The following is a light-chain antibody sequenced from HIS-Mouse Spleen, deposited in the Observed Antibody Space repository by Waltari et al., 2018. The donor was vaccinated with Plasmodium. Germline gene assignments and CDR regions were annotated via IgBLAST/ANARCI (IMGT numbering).Light chain of an antibody. CDR2: DAS. CDR3: QQFNSYPLT. V-gene: IGKV1-13*02. J-gene: IGKJ4*01. CDR1: QGISSA. Sequence: AIQLTQSPSSLSASVGDSVTITCRASQGISSALAWDQQKPGKAPKLLIYDASSLERGVPSRFSGSGSGTDFTLTISSLQPEDFATYYCQQFNSYPLTFGGGTKVEIK.